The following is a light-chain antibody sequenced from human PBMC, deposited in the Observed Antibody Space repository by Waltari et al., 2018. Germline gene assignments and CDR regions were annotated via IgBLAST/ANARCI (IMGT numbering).Light chain of an antibody. J-gene: IGKJ5*01. CDR1: QGISSS. V-gene: IGKV1-NL1*01. CDR2: GAS. Sequence: DIQMTQSPSSLPASLGDRVTITCRASQGISSSLAWDQKKVGEAPKLLLDGASRLESGVPSRFSGSGSGPVYTLTISSLQPEDFATYYCQQYFGIPVTFGQGTRLE. CDR3: QQYFGIPVT.